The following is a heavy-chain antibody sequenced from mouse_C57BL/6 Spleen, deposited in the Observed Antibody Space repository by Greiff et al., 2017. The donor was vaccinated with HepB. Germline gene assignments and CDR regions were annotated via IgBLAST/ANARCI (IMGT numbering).Heavy chain of an antibody. J-gene: IGHJ3*01. Sequence: EVQLQQSGGDLVKPGGSLKLSCAASGYTFSSYGMSLVRQTPDKRLEWVATISSGGSYTYYPDSVKGRFTISRDNAKNTLYLKMRSLKSEDTAMYYCAIRDYYGSSSWFAYWGQGTLVTVSA. CDR1: GYTFSSYG. CDR2: ISSGGSYT. D-gene: IGHD1-1*01. V-gene: IGHV5-6*01. CDR3: AIRDYYGSSSWFAY.